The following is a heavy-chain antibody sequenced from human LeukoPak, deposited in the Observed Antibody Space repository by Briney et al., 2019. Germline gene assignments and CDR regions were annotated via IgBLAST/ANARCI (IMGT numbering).Heavy chain of an antibody. CDR3: ARLTTMVRGVIIMEDYYYMDV. V-gene: IGHV4-4*07. Sequence: PSETLSLTCTVSGGSISSYYWSWIRQPAGKGLEWIGRIYTSGSTNYNPSLKSRVTMSVDTSKNQFSLKLSSVTAADTAVYYCARLTTMVRGVIIMEDYYYMDVWGKGTTVTISS. CDR1: GGSISSYY. J-gene: IGHJ6*03. CDR2: IYTSGST. D-gene: IGHD3-10*01.